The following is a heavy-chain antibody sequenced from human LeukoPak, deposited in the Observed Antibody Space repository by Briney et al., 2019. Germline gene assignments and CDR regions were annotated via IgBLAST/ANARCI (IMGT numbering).Heavy chain of an antibody. CDR2: IIPIFGTA. Sequence: GASVKVSCKASGGTFSSYAISWVRQAPGQGLEWMGGIIPIFGTANYAQKFQGRVTITADKSTSTAYMELSSLRSEDTAVYYCARDRSIAVAGGPRGYYYYYMDVWGKGTTVTVSS. J-gene: IGHJ6*03. CDR3: ARDRSIAVAGGPRGYYYYYMDV. CDR1: GGTFSSYA. V-gene: IGHV1-69*06. D-gene: IGHD6-19*01.